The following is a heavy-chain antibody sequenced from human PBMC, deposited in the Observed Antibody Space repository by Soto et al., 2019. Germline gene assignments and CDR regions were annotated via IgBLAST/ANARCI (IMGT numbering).Heavy chain of an antibody. CDR2: INHSGST. CDR1: GGSFSGYY. D-gene: IGHD6-19*01. V-gene: IGHV4-34*01. J-gene: IGHJ4*02. Sequence: SETLSLTCAVYGGSFSGYYWSWIRQPPGKGLEWIGEINHSGSTNYNPSLKSRVPISVDTSKNQFSLKLSSVTAADTAVYYCARGSIIAVAGTGTDFDYWGQGTLVTVSS. CDR3: ARGSIIAVAGTGTDFDY.